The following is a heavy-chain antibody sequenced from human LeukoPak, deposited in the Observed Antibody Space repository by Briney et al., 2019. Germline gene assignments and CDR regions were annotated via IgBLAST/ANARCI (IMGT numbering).Heavy chain of an antibody. J-gene: IGHJ4*02. CDR3: ARDHYYDSSGYDY. V-gene: IGHV3-33*01. D-gene: IGHD3-22*01. Sequence: PGGSLRLSCAASGFTFSSYGMHWVRQAPGKGLEWVAVIWYDGSNKYYADSVNGRFTISRDNSKNTLYLQMNSLRAEDTAVYYCARDHYYDSSGYDYWGQGTLVTVSS. CDR2: IWYDGSNK. CDR1: GFTFSSYG.